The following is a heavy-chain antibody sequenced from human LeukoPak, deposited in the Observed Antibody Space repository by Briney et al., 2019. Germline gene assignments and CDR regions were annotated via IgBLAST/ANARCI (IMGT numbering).Heavy chain of an antibody. D-gene: IGHD3-22*01. Sequence: GGSLRLSCAVSGFTFSSYWMSWVRQAPGKGLEWVANIKQDGSEKYYVDSVKGRFTISRDNAKNSLYLQMSSLRAEDTAVYYCARLGDSSGYYDYWGQGTLVTVSS. V-gene: IGHV3-7*04. CDR3: ARLGDSSGYYDY. CDR2: IKQDGSEK. CDR1: GFTFSSYW. J-gene: IGHJ4*02.